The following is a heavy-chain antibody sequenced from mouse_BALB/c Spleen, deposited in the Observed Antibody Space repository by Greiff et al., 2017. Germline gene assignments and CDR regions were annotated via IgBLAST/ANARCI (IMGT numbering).Heavy chain of an antibody. CDR3: ARDYSVRYAMDY. V-gene: IGHV14-3*02. Sequence: VHVKQSGAELVKPGASVKLSCTASGFNIKDTYMHWVKQRPEQGLEWIGRIDPANGNTKYDPKFQGKATITADTSSNTAYLQLSSLTSEDTAVYYCARDYSVRYAMDYWGQGTSVTASS. J-gene: IGHJ4*01. CDR2: IDPANGNT. CDR1: GFNIKDTY. D-gene: IGHD1-1*01.